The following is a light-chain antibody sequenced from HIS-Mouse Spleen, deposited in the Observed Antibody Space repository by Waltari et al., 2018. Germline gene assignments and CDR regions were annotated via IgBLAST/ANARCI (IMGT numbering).Light chain of an antibody. Sequence: SYELTQPPSVSVSPGQTARNTCHGGALPKKYAYWSQQKLGQAPVLVIYEDSKRPSGIPERFSGSSSGTMATLTISGAQVEDEADYYCYSTDSSGNHRVFGGGTKLTVL. J-gene: IGLJ2*01. CDR2: EDS. V-gene: IGLV3-10*01. CDR3: YSTDSSGNHRV. CDR1: ALPKKY.